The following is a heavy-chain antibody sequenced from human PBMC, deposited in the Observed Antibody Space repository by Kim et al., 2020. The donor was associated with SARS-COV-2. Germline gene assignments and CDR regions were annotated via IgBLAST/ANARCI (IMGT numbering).Heavy chain of an antibody. V-gene: IGHV3-9*01. CDR2: ISWNSGSI. J-gene: IGHJ6*02. CDR3: AKPLYYYDSSARGGMDV. CDR1: GFTFDDYA. Sequence: GGSLRLSCAASGFTFDDYAMHWVRQAPGKGLEWVSGISWNSGSIGYADSVKGRFTISRDNAKNSLYLQMNSLRAEDTALYYCAKPLYYYDSSARGGMDVWGQGTTVTVSS. D-gene: IGHD3-22*01.